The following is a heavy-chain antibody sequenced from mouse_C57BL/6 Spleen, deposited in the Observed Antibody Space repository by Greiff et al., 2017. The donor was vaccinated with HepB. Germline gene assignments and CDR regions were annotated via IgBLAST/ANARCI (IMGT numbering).Heavy chain of an antibody. Sequence: QVQLKQPGTELVKPGASVKLSCKASGYTFTSYWMHWVKQRPGQGLEWIGNINPSNGGTNYNEKFKSKATLTVDKSSSTAYMQLSSLTSEDSAVYYCARFPTTAGYFDYWGQGTTLTVSS. CDR2: INPSNGGT. J-gene: IGHJ2*01. CDR1: GYTFTSYW. V-gene: IGHV1-53*01. D-gene: IGHD2-12*01. CDR3: ARFPTTAGYFDY.